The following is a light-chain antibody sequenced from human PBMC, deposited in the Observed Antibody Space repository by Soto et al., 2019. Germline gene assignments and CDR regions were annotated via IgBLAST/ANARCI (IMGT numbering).Light chain of an antibody. Sequence: QSVLTQAPSVSGDPGQRVTISCTGRSSNIGAGYDVHWYQQLPGTAPKVLIYGNSNRPSGVPDRFSGSKSGTSASLAITGLQADDEADYYCQSYDSSLSGWVFGTGTKVTVL. CDR3: QSYDSSLSGWV. V-gene: IGLV1-40*01. CDR1: SSNIGAGYD. J-gene: IGLJ1*01. CDR2: GNS.